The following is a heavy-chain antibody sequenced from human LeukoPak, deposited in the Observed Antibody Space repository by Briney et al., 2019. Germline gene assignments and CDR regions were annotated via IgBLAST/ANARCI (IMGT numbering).Heavy chain of an antibody. V-gene: IGHV3-53*01. CDR2: IYSGGTT. D-gene: IGHD6-19*01. Sequence: PGGSLRLSCAASGFTVSSNFMSWVRQAPGKGLEWVSFIYSGGTTHYADSVKGRCTISRDNSKNTLYLQLNSLRAEDTAVYYCAKGYSSGWANWLDPWGQGTLVTASS. CDR1: GFTVSSNF. CDR3: AKGYSSGWANWLDP. J-gene: IGHJ5*02.